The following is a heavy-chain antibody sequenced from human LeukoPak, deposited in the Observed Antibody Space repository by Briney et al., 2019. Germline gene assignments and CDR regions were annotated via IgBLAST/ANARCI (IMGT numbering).Heavy chain of an antibody. J-gene: IGHJ4*02. Sequence: GGSLRLSCALSGFTFSSYGMHWVRQAPGKGLEWMAVISYDGTNKYYADSVKGRFTISRDNSKNTLYLQMNSLRAEDTAVYYGAKDLNYDFWSGLGNWGQGTLVTVSS. CDR3: AKDLNYDFWSGLGN. CDR2: ISYDGTNK. V-gene: IGHV3-30*18. D-gene: IGHD3-3*01. CDR1: GFTFSSYG.